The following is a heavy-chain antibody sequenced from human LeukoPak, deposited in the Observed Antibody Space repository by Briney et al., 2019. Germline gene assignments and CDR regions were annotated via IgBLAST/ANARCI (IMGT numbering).Heavy chain of an antibody. CDR1: GGSISNYY. V-gene: IGHV4-4*07. J-gene: IGHJ4*02. CDR2: VYSSGST. D-gene: IGHD3-16*01. Sequence: SETLSLTCTVSGGSISNYYWSWIRQPAGKGLEWIGRVYSSGSTNYNPSLKSRVTMSVDTSKNQFSLKLSSVPAADTAVYYCASVVLPRPYTLDYWGQGTLVTVSS. CDR3: ASVVLPRPYTLDY.